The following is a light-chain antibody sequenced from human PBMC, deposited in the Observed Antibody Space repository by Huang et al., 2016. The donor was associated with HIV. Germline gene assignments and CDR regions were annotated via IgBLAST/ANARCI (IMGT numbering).Light chain of an antibody. J-gene: IGKJ2*01. Sequence: DIQMTQSPSTVSASVGDRVTITCRASQSISGWLAWYQQKPGKAPKLLIYDASSLESGVPSRFSGSGSGTDFTLTISSLQPDNSATYYCQQYNSYPYTFGQGTRLEIK. V-gene: IGKV1-5*01. CDR3: QQYNSYPYT. CDR1: QSISGW. CDR2: DAS.